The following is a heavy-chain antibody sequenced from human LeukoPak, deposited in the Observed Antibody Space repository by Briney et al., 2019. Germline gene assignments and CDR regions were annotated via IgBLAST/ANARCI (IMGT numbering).Heavy chain of an antibody. CDR3: AKDSQLELRNYYYYYYMDV. D-gene: IGHD1-1*01. Sequence: GGSLRLSCAASGFTFSSYGMHWVRQAPGKGLEWVAFIRYDGSNKYYADSVKGRFTISRDNSKNTLYLQMNSLRAEDTAVYYRAKDSQLELRNYYYYYYMDVWGKGTTVTVSS. CDR2: IRYDGSNK. CDR1: GFTFSSYG. V-gene: IGHV3-30*02. J-gene: IGHJ6*03.